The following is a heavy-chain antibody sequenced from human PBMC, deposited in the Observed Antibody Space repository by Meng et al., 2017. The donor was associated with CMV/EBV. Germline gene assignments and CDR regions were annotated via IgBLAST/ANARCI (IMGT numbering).Heavy chain of an antibody. J-gene: IGHJ6*02. CDR3: ARVGDGSPGIVGATSGPYYYYGMDV. Sequence: LSCAIAGDSVASNSAAWNWIRQTPSRGLEWPGRTYYRPRWYNDYAAAVKSRITINSDTSKNQFSLQVNSMTPEDTAVYYCARVGDGSPGIVGATSGPYYYYGMDVWGQGTTVTVSS. V-gene: IGHV6-1*01. CDR1: GDSVASNSAA. CDR2: TYYRPRWYN. D-gene: IGHD1-26*01.